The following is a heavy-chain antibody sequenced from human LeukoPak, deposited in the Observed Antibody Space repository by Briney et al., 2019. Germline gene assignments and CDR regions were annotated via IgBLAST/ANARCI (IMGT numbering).Heavy chain of an antibody. V-gene: IGHV3-15*01. Sequence: GGSLRLSCAASGFTFSNAWMSWVRQAPGKGLEWVGRIKSKTDGGTTDYAAPVKGRFTISRDDSKNTLYLQMNSLRAEDTAVYYCAKAVVPVISQHYFDYWGQGTLVTVSS. CDR2: IKSKTDGGTT. CDR3: AKAVVPVISQHYFDY. D-gene: IGHD3-22*01. CDR1: GFTFSNAW. J-gene: IGHJ4*02.